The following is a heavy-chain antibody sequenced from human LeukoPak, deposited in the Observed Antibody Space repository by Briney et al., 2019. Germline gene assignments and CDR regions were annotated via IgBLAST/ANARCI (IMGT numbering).Heavy chain of an antibody. CDR1: GYTFTGYY. CDR3: ARDRGQVAQYYGMDV. V-gene: IGHV1-2*04. Sequence: ASVKVSCKASGYTFTGYYMHWVRQAPGQGLEWMGWINPNSGGTNYAQKFQGWVTMTRDTSISTAYMELSRLRSDDTAVYYCARDRGQVAQYYGMDVWGQGTTVTVSS. D-gene: IGHD5-12*01. J-gene: IGHJ6*02. CDR2: INPNSGGT.